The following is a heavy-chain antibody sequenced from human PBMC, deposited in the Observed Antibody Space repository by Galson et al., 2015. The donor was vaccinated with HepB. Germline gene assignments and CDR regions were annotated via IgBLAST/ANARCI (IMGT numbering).Heavy chain of an antibody. CDR3: AKGYGLFDS. J-gene: IGHJ5*01. D-gene: IGHD5-18*01. V-gene: IGHV1-69*02. CDR2: IIPVLGIA. Sequence: SVKVSCKASGDTSSTFTINWVRQAPGHGLEWMGRIIPVLGIADHAQQFQGRVTITADKSTSTAYMELSSLRAEDAGLYFCAKGYGLFDSWGQGILVTVSS. CDR1: GDTSSTFT.